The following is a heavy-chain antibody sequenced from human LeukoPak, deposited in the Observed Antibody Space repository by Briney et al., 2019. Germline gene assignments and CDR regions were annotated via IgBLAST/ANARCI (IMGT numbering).Heavy chain of an antibody. CDR1: GYTFTSYG. D-gene: IGHD6-19*01. Sequence: ASVKVSCKASGYTFTSYGISWVRQAPDQGLEWMGWISAYNGNTNYAQKLQGRVTMTTDTSTSTAYMELRSLRSDDTAVYYCARGPYSSGWFHDAFDIWGQGTMVTVSS. CDR3: ARGPYSSGWFHDAFDI. V-gene: IGHV1-18*01. CDR2: ISAYNGNT. J-gene: IGHJ3*02.